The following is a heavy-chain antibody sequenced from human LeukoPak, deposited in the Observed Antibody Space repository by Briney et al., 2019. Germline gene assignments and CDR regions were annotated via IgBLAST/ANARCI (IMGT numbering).Heavy chain of an antibody. D-gene: IGHD5-12*01. CDR2: INPNSGGT. V-gene: IGHV1-2*02. CDR1: GYTFTGYY. J-gene: IGHJ4*02. CDR3: ARGFGGYDYLLNAASDY. Sequence: ASVKVSCKASGYTFTGYYMHWVRQAPGQGLEWMGWINPNSGGTNYAQKFQGRVTMTRDTSISTAYMELSSLRSEDTAVYYCARGFGGYDYLLNAASDYWGQGTLVTVSS.